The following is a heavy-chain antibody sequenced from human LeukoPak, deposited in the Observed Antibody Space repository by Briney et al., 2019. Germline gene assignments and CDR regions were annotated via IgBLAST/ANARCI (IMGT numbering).Heavy chain of an antibody. V-gene: IGHV1-2*02. CDR1: GYTFTGYY. Sequence: ASVKVSCEASGYTFTGYYMHWVRQAPGQGLEWMGWINPNSGGTNYAQKFQGRVTMTRDTSVSTAYMELSRLRSDDTAVYYCAREGKLLWFGELLEGWFDPWGQGTLVTVSS. J-gene: IGHJ5*02. CDR2: INPNSGGT. CDR3: AREGKLLWFGELLEGWFDP. D-gene: IGHD3-10*01.